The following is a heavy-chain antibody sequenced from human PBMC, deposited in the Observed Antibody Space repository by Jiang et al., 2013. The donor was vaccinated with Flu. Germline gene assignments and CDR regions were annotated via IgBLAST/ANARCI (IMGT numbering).Heavy chain of an antibody. V-gene: IGHV7-4-1*02. J-gene: IGHJ4*02. CDR2: INTNTGNP. CDR1: GYTFSSYA. D-gene: IGHD4-17*01. Sequence: QSGSELKKPGASVKVSCKASGYTFSSYAMNWVRQAPGQGLEWMGWINTNTGNPTYAQGFTGRFVFSLDTSVSTAYLQISSLKAEDTAVYYCARDLGDYGDYVMSGIGYWGQGTLVTVSS. CDR3: ARDLGDYGDYVMSGIGY.